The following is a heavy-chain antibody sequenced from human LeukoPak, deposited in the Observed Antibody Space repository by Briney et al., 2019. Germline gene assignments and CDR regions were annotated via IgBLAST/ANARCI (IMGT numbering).Heavy chain of an antibody. Sequence: SETLSLTCTVSGGSISSHYWSWIRQPPGKGLEWIGYIYYSGSTNYNRSLKSRVTISVDTSKNQFSLKLSSVTAAGTAVYYCARDPTHYCSSTSCYTWNWFDPWGQGTLVTVSS. V-gene: IGHV4-59*11. CDR2: IYYSGST. CDR1: GGSISSHY. CDR3: ARDPTHYCSSTSCYTWNWFDP. J-gene: IGHJ5*02. D-gene: IGHD2-2*02.